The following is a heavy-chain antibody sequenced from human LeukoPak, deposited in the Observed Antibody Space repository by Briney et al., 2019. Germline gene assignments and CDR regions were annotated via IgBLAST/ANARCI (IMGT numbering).Heavy chain of an antibody. CDR2: IRYDGSNK. CDR1: GFTFSSYG. V-gene: IGHV3-30*02. J-gene: IGHJ4*02. CDR3: AKAHPPGIAAAGSPFDY. Sequence: GGSLRPSCAASGFTFSSYGMHWVRQAPGKGLEWVAFIRYDGSNKYYADSVKGRFTISRDNSKNTLYLQMNSLRAEDTAVYYCAKAHPPGIAAAGSPFDYWGQGTLVTVSS. D-gene: IGHD6-13*01.